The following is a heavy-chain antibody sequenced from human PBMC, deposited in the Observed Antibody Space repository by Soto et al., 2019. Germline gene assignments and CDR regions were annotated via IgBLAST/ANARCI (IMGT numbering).Heavy chain of an antibody. CDR2: ISSSSSYI. Sequence: EVQLVESGGGLVKPGGSLRLSCAASGFTFSSYSMNWVRQAPGKGLEWVSSISSSSSYIYYADSVKGRFTNSSDNAKNSLYLQMNSLRAEDTAVYYCARNYDYICGSYRFSAFDIWGQGTMVTVSS. V-gene: IGHV3-21*01. CDR3: ARNYDYICGSYRFSAFDI. D-gene: IGHD3-16*02. J-gene: IGHJ3*02. CDR1: GFTFSSYS.